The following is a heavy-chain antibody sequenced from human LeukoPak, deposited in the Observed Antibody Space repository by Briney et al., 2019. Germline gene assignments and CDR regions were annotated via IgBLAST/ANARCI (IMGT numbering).Heavy chain of an antibody. CDR2: IYHSGST. Sequence: SETLSLTCAVSGGSISSGGYSWSWIRQPPGKGLEWIGYIYHSGSTYYNPSLKSRVTISVDRSKNQLSLKLSSVTAADTAVYYCARGSSSLYYYDSSGTFDYWGQGTLVTVSS. D-gene: IGHD3-22*01. CDR3: ARGSSSLYYYDSSGTFDY. V-gene: IGHV4-30-2*01. CDR1: GGSISSGGYS. J-gene: IGHJ4*02.